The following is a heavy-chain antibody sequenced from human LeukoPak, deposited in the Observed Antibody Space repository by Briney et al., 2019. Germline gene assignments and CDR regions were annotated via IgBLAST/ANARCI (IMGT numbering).Heavy chain of an antibody. D-gene: IGHD4-11*01. Sequence: GGSLRLSCAASGFTFSSYAMSWVRQAPGKGLEWVSAISGSGGSTYYADSVKGRFTISRDNSKNTLYLQMNSLRAEDTAVYYCAKTGRTKYSNYEPPSYYFDYWGQGTLVTVSS. J-gene: IGHJ4*02. CDR3: AKTGRTKYSNYEPPSYYFDY. V-gene: IGHV3-23*01. CDR1: GFTFSSYA. CDR2: ISGSGGST.